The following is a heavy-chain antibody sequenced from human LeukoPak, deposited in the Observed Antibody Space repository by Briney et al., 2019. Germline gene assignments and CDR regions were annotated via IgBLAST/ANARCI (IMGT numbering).Heavy chain of an antibody. Sequence: PGGSLRLSCAASGFTFSSYSMNWVRQAPGKGLEWVAVISYDGSNKYYADSVKGRFTISRDNSKNTLYLQMNSLRAEDTAVYYCARLPGRYFDWLWSDYWGQGTLVTVSS. CDR1: GFTFSSYS. CDR3: ARLPGRYFDWLWSDY. D-gene: IGHD3-9*01. J-gene: IGHJ4*02. V-gene: IGHV3-30*03. CDR2: ISYDGSNK.